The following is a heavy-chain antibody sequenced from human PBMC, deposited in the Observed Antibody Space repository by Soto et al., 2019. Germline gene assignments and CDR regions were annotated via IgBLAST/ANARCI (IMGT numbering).Heavy chain of an antibody. CDR3: AKDIKTTRTNVIFDS. V-gene: IGHV3-23*01. Sequence: EVQLLESGGGLVQPGGSLTLSCAASGFTFGNYALSWVRQAPGKGLEWVSAISANGGRAYYADSVKGRFTISRDNSWNTVYLQMSSLSAGDTAIYYCAKDIKTTRTNVIFDSWGQGTLVTVSS. CDR2: ISANGGRA. J-gene: IGHJ4*02. CDR1: GFTFGNYA. D-gene: IGHD1-1*01.